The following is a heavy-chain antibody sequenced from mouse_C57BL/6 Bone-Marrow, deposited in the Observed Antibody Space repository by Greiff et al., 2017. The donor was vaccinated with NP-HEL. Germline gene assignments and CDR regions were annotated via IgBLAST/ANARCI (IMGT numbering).Heavy chain of an antibody. J-gene: IGHJ4*01. CDR1: GYTFTSYG. Sequence: VMLVESGAELARPGASVKLSCKASGYTFTSYGISWVKQRTGQGLEWIGEIYPRSGNTYYNEKFKGKATLTADKSSSTAYMELRSLTSEDSSVYFCARERLGMDYWGQGTSVTVSS. V-gene: IGHV1-81*01. CDR2: IYPRSGNT. CDR3: ARERLGMDY. D-gene: IGHD2-4*01.